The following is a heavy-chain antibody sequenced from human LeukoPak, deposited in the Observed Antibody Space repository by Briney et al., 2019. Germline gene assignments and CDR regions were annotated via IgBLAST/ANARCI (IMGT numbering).Heavy chain of an antibody. D-gene: IGHD5-12*01. Sequence: PSETLSLTCTVSGGSISSGDNYWSWIRQPPGKGLEWIGYIYYSGSTYYNPSLKSRVTISVDTSKNQFSLKLSSVTAADTAVYYCARGGYSGYDGPLDAFDIWGQGTMVTVSS. CDR1: GGSISSGDNY. J-gene: IGHJ3*02. V-gene: IGHV4-30-4*01. CDR2: IYYSGST. CDR3: ARGGYSGYDGPLDAFDI.